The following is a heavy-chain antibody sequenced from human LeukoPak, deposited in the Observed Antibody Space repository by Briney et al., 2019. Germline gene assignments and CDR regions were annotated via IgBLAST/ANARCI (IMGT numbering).Heavy chain of an antibody. V-gene: IGHV3-23*01. CDR3: AIAPDAFDI. Sequence: GGSLRLSCAASGFTFSNYAMSWVRQAPGKGLEWVSSISGTGGSTYYADSVKGRFTISRDNSKNTLYLQMNSLRAEDTAVYYCAIAPDAFDIWGQGTMVTVSS. CDR2: ISGTGGST. CDR1: GFTFSNYA. J-gene: IGHJ3*02.